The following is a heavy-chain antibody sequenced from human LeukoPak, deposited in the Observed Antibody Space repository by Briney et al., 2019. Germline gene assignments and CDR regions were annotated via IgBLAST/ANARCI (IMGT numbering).Heavy chain of an antibody. D-gene: IGHD3-10*01. CDR1: GFTFSSYG. CDR2: IWYDGSNK. V-gene: IGHV3-33*06. CDR3: AKDWAGGGFDY. J-gene: IGHJ4*02. Sequence: PGRSLRLSCAASGFTFSSYGMHWVRQAPGKGLEWVAVIWYDGSNKYYADSVKGRFTISRDNSKNTLYLQMNSLRAEDTAVYYCAKDWAGGGFDYWGQGTLVTVSS.